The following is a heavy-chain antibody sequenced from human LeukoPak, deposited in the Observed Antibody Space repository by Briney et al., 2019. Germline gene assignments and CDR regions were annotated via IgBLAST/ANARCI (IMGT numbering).Heavy chain of an antibody. V-gene: IGHV3-21*01. CDR2: ISSSSTYI. Sequence: GGSLRLSCAASGFSFRSNCVNWVGQAPGKGLEGVSCISSSSTYIYYADSVRGRFAISRDNAKNTLYLQMNSLRAGDTAVYYCVRENHRSCDYWGQGRVVTVSS. D-gene: IGHD1-14*01. J-gene: IGHJ4*02. CDR3: VRENHRSCDY. CDR1: GFSFRSNC.